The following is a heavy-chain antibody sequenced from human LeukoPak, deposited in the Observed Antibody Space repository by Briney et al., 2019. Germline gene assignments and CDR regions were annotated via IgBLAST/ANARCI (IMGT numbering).Heavy chain of an antibody. J-gene: IGHJ4*02. CDR3: ARGRTIVLVRSVITGDYFHY. Sequence: PGGSLRLSCAASGFTFDDYGMNWVRQAPGKGLEWVSGINWNGGSTGYADSVKGRFTISRDNAKNSLYLQMNSQRAKDTALYYCARGRTIVLVRSVITGDYFHYGRQGTRVSVSS. V-gene: IGHV3-20*04. D-gene: IGHD3-3*01. CDR1: GFTFDDYG. CDR2: INWNGGST.